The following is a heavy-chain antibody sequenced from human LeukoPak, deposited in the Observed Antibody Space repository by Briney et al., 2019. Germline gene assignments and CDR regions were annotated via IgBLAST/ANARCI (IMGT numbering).Heavy chain of an antibody. Sequence: EGSLRLSCAASGFTFSSYEMNWVRQAPRKGLEWVSSISTSSSYIYYADSVKGRFTISRDNARNSLYLQMNSLRAEDTAVYYCARDRDWNSGFDYWGQGTLVTVSS. CDR2: ISTSSSYI. CDR1: GFTFSSYE. CDR3: ARDRDWNSGFDY. V-gene: IGHV3-21*01. J-gene: IGHJ4*02. D-gene: IGHD1-7*01.